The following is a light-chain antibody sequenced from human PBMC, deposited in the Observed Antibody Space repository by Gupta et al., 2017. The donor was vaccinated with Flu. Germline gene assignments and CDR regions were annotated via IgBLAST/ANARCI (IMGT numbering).Light chain of an antibody. Sequence: EVVLTQSPGTLSLSPGARAALSCRASQSVSSSYLAWDQQKPGQAPRLVIYGASTRATVIPDRFSGTGSATDFTLTSSRLATDDFVVYYHQHYGSSTFGGGTRVEIK. V-gene: IGKV3-20*01. J-gene: IGKJ4*01. CDR1: QSVSSSY. CDR2: GAS. CDR3: QHYGSST.